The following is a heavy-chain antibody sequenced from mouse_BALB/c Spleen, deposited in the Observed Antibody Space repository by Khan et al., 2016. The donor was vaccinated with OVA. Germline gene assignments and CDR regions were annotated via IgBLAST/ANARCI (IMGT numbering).Heavy chain of an antibody. D-gene: IGHD4-1*01. Sequence: EVQLQESGPGLVKPSQSLSLTYTVTGYSITRDYAWNWIRQFPENKLEWMGYITNSGSTNYNPSLKSRISITRDTSKNQFFLQLNSVTTEDTATXYCASELGRYYAMGYWGQGTSVTVSS. V-gene: IGHV3-2*02. CDR1: GYSITRDYA. CDR3: ASELGRYYAMGY. CDR2: ITNSGST. J-gene: IGHJ4*01.